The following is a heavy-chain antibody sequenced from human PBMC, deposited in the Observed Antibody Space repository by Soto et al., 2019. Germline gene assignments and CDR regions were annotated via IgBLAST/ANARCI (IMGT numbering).Heavy chain of an antibody. J-gene: IGHJ3*02. Sequence: PGGSLRLSCAASGFTVSTNYMTWVRQAPGKGLEWVSVIHSNGTTAYYADSVKGRFIFSRDNPKNTMYLQMNSLRAEDTAVYFCAKTTDGWFSAFEIWGQGTVVTVSS. CDR2: IHSNGTTA. V-gene: IGHV3-23*05. CDR1: GFTVSTNY. D-gene: IGHD6-19*01. CDR3: AKTTDGWFSAFEI.